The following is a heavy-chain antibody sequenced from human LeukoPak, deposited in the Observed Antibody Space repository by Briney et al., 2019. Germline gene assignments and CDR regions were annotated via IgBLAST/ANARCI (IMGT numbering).Heavy chain of an antibody. Sequence: SETLSLTCTVSGGSISSYYWSWIRQPPGKGLEWIGYIYYSGSTNYNPSLKSRVTISVDTSKNQFSLKLSSVTAADTAVYYCARHGRXYYFDYWGQGTLVTVSS. CDR3: ARHGRXYYFDY. CDR1: GGSISSYY. CDR2: IYYSGST. J-gene: IGHJ4*02. V-gene: IGHV4-59*08.